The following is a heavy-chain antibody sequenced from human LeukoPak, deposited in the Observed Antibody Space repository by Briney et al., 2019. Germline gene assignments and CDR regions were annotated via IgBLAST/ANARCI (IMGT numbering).Heavy chain of an antibody. J-gene: IGHJ3*02. Sequence: SETLSLTCTVSGGSISSYYWSWIRQPPGKGLEWIGYIYYSGSTNYNPSLKSRVTMSIDAPKNQFSLKLSSVTTADTAVYYCARVRRYTSRPDAFDIWGQGTKVTVSA. CDR1: GGSISSYY. V-gene: IGHV4-59*01. D-gene: IGHD6-13*01. CDR3: ARVRRYTSRPDAFDI. CDR2: IYYSGST.